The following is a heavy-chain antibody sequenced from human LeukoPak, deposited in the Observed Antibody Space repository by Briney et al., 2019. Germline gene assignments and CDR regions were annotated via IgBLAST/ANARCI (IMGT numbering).Heavy chain of an antibody. CDR1: GLTFSTYW. CDR2: IGIDGRST. D-gene: IGHD4-23*01. V-gene: IGHV3-74*01. Sequence: GGSLRLSCAAFGLTFSTYWLHWVRQVPGKGLLWVLRIGIDGRSTTYAADVKGRFTISRDNAKNTLFLQMSRLRADDTAVYYCARDKYGGNSNAFDIWGQGTLLTVSS. CDR3: ARDKYGGNSNAFDI. J-gene: IGHJ3*02.